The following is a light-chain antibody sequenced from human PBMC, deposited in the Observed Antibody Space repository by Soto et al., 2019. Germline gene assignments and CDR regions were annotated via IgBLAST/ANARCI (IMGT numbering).Light chain of an antibody. Sequence: EIVLTQSPATLSVSPGERATLSCRASQSVASNLAWYQQTPGQAPRLLIFGASTRATGLPARFSGSGSGTEFPLTSSSLQSEDSAVYYCQQYEHWITFGQGTRLEIK. V-gene: IGKV3-15*01. CDR2: GAS. CDR1: QSVASN. CDR3: QQYEHWIT. J-gene: IGKJ5*01.